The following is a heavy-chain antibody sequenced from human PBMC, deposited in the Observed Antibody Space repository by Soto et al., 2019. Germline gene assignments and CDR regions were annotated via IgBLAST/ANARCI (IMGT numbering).Heavy chain of an antibody. J-gene: IGHJ5*02. CDR1: GYRFTSYW. D-gene: IGHD3-22*01. Sequence: LGESLKISCRTSGYRFTSYWIAWVRQMPGKGLEWMGIIFPSDSDTRYSPSFQGQVTISADRSTSTVFLQWASLKASDTAVYFCARKHKSGYFKWFDHWGQGTLVTVSS. V-gene: IGHV5-51*01. CDR3: ARKHKSGYFKWFDH. CDR2: IFPSDSDT.